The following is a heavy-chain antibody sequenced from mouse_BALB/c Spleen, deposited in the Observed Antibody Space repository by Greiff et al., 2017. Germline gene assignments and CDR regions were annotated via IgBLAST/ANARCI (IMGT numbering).Heavy chain of an antibody. J-gene: IGHJ4*01. V-gene: IGHV5-4*02. CDR1: GFTFSDYY. D-gene: IGHD2-1*01. CDR2: ISDGGSYT. Sequence: EVQGVESGGGLVKPGGSLKLSCAASGFTFSDYYMYWVRQTPEKRLEWVATISDGGSYTYYPDSVKGRFTISRDNAKNNLYLQMSSLKSEDTAMYYCARDYGNYFMDYWGQGTSVTVSS. CDR3: ARDYGNYFMDY.